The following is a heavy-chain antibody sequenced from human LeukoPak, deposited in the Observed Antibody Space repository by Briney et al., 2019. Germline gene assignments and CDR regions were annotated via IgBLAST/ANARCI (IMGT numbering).Heavy chain of an antibody. V-gene: IGHV4-34*01. D-gene: IGHD5-12*01. CDR2: INHSGST. Sequence: SETLSLTCAVYGGSFSGYYWSWIRQPPGKGLEWIGEINHSGSTSYNPSLKSRVTISVDTSKNQFSLKLSSVTAADTAVYYCANIVATQWGRGTLVTVSS. CDR3: ANIVATQ. J-gene: IGHJ4*02. CDR1: GGSFSGYY.